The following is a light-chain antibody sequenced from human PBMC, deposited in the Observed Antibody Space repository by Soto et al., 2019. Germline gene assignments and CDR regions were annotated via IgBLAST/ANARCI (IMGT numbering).Light chain of an antibody. Sequence: EIVMTQSPVTLSVSPGERATLSCRSSQSVSGNYIAWYQQKPGQAPRLLIYGASTRATGIPGRFTGSGSGTEFSLSIISLKSEDFAVYYCQQYSAWPLTFRQGTTVEIK. V-gene: IGKV3-15*01. J-gene: IGKJ1*01. CDR2: GAS. CDR3: QQYSAWPLT. CDR1: QSVSGN.